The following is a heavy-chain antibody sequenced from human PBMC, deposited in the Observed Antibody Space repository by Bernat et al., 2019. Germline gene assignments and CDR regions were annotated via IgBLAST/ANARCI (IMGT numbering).Heavy chain of an antibody. J-gene: IGHJ4*02. CDR3: ARAGGGYCSSTSCPRGGSDY. Sequence: QVQLQQWGAGLLKPSETLSLTCAVYGGSFSGYYWSWIRQPPGKGLEWIGEINHSGSTNYNPPLKSRVTISVDTSKNQFSLKLSSVTAADTAVYYCARAGGGYCSSTSCPRGGSDYWGQGTLVTVSS. CDR2: INHSGST. D-gene: IGHD2-2*01. V-gene: IGHV4-34*01. CDR1: GGSFSGYY.